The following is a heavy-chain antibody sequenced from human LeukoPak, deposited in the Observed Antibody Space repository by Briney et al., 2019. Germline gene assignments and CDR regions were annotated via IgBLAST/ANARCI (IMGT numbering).Heavy chain of an antibody. Sequence: SETLSLTCAVYGGSFSGYYWSWIRQPPGKGLEWIGEINHSGSTNYNPSLKSRVTISVDTSKNQFSLKLSSVTAADTAVYYCARGPGSSYSNYYYYYYMDVWGKGTTVTVSS. D-gene: IGHD3-3*01. V-gene: IGHV4-34*01. CDR3: ARGPGSSYSNYYYYYYMDV. CDR2: INHSGST. J-gene: IGHJ6*03. CDR1: GGSFSGYY.